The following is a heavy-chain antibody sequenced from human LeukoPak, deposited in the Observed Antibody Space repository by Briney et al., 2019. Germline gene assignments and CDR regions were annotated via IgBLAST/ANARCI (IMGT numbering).Heavy chain of an antibody. CDR3: ATYYYGSGSYPIDY. J-gene: IGHJ4*02. V-gene: IGHV1-69*04. CDR1: GGTFSSYA. Sequence: SVKVSCKASGGTFSSYAISWLRQAPGQGLEWMGRIIPILGIANYAQKLQGRVTMTTDTSTSTAYMELRSLRSDDTAVDYCATYYYGSGSYPIDYWGQGTLVTVSS. D-gene: IGHD3-10*01. CDR2: IIPILGIA.